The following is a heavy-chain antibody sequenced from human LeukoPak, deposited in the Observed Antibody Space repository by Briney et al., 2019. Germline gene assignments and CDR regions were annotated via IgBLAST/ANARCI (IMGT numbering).Heavy chain of an antibody. V-gene: IGHV3-30*18. Sequence: PGGSLRLSCAASGFTFSSYGMHWVRQAPGKGLEWVAVISYDGSNEYYADSVKGRFTISRDNSKNTLYLQMNSLRAEDTAVYYCAKDLEAGSPFDYWGQGTLVTVSS. CDR2: ISYDGSNE. CDR3: AKDLEAGSPFDY. J-gene: IGHJ4*02. D-gene: IGHD3-10*01. CDR1: GFTFSSYG.